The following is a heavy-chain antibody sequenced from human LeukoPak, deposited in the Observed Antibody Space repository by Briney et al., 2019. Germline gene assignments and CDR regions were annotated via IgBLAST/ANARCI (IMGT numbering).Heavy chain of an antibody. Sequence: PGGSLRLSWAASGFTFSSYGMHWVRQAPGKGLEWVSSIAITGDTYYLGSVKGRFTISRENAKNSLYLQMNSLRAGDTAVYYCTRGLTGGLGSWGQGTLVTVSS. CDR3: TRGLTGGLGS. V-gene: IGHV3-13*04. CDR2: IAITGDT. CDR1: GFTFSSYG. D-gene: IGHD1-26*01. J-gene: IGHJ5*01.